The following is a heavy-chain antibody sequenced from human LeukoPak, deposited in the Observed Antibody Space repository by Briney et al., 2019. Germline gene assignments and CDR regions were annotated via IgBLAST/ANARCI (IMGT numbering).Heavy chain of an antibody. D-gene: IGHD1-26*01. V-gene: IGHV3-23*01. CDR2: ISDSGGTA. Sequence: QSGGSLSLSCAASGFTFSNSAMCWVRQAPGTGLEWVSAISDSGGTAFYADSVKGRFTISRDNSKNTLYLEMNSLRAEDTAIYYCAKMKGHPLPKYYMDVWWQGTTVTVSS. CDR3: AKMKGHPLPKYYMDV. CDR1: GFTFSNSA. J-gene: IGHJ6*01.